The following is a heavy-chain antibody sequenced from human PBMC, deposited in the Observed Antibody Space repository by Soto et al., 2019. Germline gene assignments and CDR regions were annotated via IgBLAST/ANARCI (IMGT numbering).Heavy chain of an antibody. CDR2: ISHDGINN. CDR3: AKDGEWELLGGMDV. D-gene: IGHD1-26*01. CDR1: AFTFRSYG. V-gene: IGHV3-30*18. Sequence: HPGGSLRLSCAASAFTFRSYGMHWVRQAPGMGLQWVALISHDGINNEYADSVKGRFTISRDNSKNTLYLQMNSLRAEDTAVYYCAKDGEWELLGGMDVWGQGTTVTVSS. J-gene: IGHJ6*02.